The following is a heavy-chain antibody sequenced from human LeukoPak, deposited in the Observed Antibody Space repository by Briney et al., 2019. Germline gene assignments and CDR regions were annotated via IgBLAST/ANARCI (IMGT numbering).Heavy chain of an antibody. J-gene: IGHJ1*01. CDR2: IIPILGIA. D-gene: IGHD2-15*01. CDR3: ARGKVVPQYFQH. CDR1: GGAFSSYA. V-gene: IGHV1-69*04. Sequence: SVEVSCKASGGAFSSYAISWVRQAPGQGLEWMGRIIPILGIANYAQKFQGRVTITADKSTSTAYMELSSLRSEDTAVYYCARGKVVPQYFQHWGQGTLVTVSS.